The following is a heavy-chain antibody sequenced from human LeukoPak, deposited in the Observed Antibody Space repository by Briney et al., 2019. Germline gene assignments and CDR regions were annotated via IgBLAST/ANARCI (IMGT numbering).Heavy chain of an antibody. J-gene: IGHJ5*02. CDR1: GGSISSYY. D-gene: IGHD4-17*01. V-gene: IGHV4-59*08. CDR2: IYYSGST. Sequence: SETLSLTCTVSGGSISSYYWSWIRQPPGKGLEWIGYIYYSGSTNYNPSLKSRVTISVDTSKNQFSLKLSSVTAADTAVYYCARHFYGDYFDRWFDPWGQGTLVTVSS. CDR3: ARHFYGDYFDRWFDP.